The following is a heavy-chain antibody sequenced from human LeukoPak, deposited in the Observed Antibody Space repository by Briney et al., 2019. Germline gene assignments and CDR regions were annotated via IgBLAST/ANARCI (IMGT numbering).Heavy chain of an antibody. CDR2: MNPNSGNT. CDR3: ARTWGSLGY. D-gene: IGHD7-27*01. V-gene: IGHV1-8*01. J-gene: IGHJ4*02. Sequence: ASVKVSCKASGYPFTSYDINWVRQATGQGLEWMGWMNPNSGNTGYAQKFQGRVTMTRDTSISTAYMELSSLRSDNTAVYYCARTWGSLGYWGQGALVTVSS. CDR1: GYPFTSYD.